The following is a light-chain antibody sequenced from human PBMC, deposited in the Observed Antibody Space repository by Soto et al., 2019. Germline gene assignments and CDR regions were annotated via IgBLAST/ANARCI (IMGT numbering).Light chain of an antibody. CDR3: ISSGGSNNYV. V-gene: IGLV2-8*01. CDR2: EVS. CDR1: SSDVAGYNY. Sequence: QSLLTHPPSESGSPGQSVTISFTGTSSDVAGYNYVSWYQQHPGKAPKLMIYEVSKRPSGVPDRFSGSKSGDTASLTVSGLQAEDVADYYCISSGGSNNYVFGSGTKVTVL. J-gene: IGLJ1*01.